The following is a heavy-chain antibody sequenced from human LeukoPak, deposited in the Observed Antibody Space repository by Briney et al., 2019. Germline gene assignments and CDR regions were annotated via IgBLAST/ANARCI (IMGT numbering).Heavy chain of an antibody. J-gene: IGHJ4*02. V-gene: IGHV7-4-1*02. Sequence: ASVKVSCKASGYTSTSYAMNWVRQAPGQGLEWMGWINTNTGNPTYAQGFTGRFVFSLDTSVSTAYLQISSLKAEDTAVYYCASPYSSSSDSSLDYWGQGTLVTVSS. D-gene: IGHD6-6*01. CDR3: ASPYSSSSDSSLDY. CDR1: GYTSTSYA. CDR2: INTNTGNP.